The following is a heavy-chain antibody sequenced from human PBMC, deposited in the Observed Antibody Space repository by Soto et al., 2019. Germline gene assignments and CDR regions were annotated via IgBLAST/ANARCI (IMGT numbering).Heavy chain of an antibody. CDR2: VSGGSGVT. J-gene: IGHJ4*02. V-gene: IGHV3-23*01. D-gene: IGHD1-1*01. CDR1: GFSFSTYG. CDR3: AKWNGYGDY. Sequence: EVQLLESGGGLVQPGGSLRLSCAVSGFSFSTYGVTWVRQAPGKGLEWVSGVSGGSGVTHYADSVKGRFTITGDNSKNPGYLHMNSLRVEDTAVYYCAKWNGYGDYWGQGTLVTVSS.